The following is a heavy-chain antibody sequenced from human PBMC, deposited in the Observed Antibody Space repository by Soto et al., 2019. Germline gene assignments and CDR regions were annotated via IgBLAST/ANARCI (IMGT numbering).Heavy chain of an antibody. Sequence: ASVKVSCKASGYTFTGYYMHWVRQAPGQGLEWMGWIDPNSGGTNYAQKFQGRVTMTRDTSISTAYMELSRLRSDDTAVYYCARTRGFGERYYFDYWGQGTLVTVSS. CDR1: GYTFTGYY. J-gene: IGHJ4*02. V-gene: IGHV1-2*02. CDR2: IDPNSGGT. D-gene: IGHD3-10*01. CDR3: ARTRGFGERYYFDY.